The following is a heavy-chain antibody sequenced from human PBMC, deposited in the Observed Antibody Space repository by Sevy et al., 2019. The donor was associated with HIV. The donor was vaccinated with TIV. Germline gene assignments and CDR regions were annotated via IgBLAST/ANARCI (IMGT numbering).Heavy chain of an antibody. CDR1: GFTFSNYW. D-gene: IGHD4-17*01. J-gene: IGHJ6*03. Sequence: GGSLRLSCAASGFTFSNYWMSWVRQAPGKGLEWVANIQDDGSDKYYVDSVKGRFTISRDNAKNSLYLQMNSLRAEDTAVYYCATDPFSVTTSNDYMDVWGKGTTVTVSS. CDR3: ATDPFSVTTSNDYMDV. V-gene: IGHV3-7*01. CDR2: IQDDGSDK.